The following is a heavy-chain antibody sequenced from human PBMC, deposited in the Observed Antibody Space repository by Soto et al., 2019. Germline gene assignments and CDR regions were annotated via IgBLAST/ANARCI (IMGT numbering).Heavy chain of an antibody. J-gene: IGHJ5*02. CDR1: GGSISSGGYY. V-gene: IGHV4-31*01. Sequence: QVQLQESGPGLVKPSQTLSLTCTVSGGSISSGGYYWSWIRQHPGKGLEWIGYIYYSGSTYYNPSLKSPVTISVETSKNLFSLKLSSVSAADTAVYYCARTTLGWDYGINWFAPWGQGTLVTVSS. D-gene: IGHD3-10*01. CDR2: IYYSGST. CDR3: ARTTLGWDYGINWFAP.